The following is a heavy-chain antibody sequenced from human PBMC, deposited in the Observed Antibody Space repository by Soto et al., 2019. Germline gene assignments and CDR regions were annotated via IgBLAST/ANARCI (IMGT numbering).Heavy chain of an antibody. V-gene: IGHV1-69*01. CDR3: ARGWGYDSTDYYYAY. D-gene: IGHD3-22*01. Sequence: QVQLVQSGAEVRKPGSSVRVSCKASGGSFNRHTISWVRQAPVQGLEWRGGIIPIYGTANHAQKFQGRVTIIANESTSTVYMELSSLRSADTAIYYCARGWGYDSTDYYYAYWGQGTLVIVS. J-gene: IGHJ4*02. CDR1: GGSFNRHT. CDR2: IIPIYGTA.